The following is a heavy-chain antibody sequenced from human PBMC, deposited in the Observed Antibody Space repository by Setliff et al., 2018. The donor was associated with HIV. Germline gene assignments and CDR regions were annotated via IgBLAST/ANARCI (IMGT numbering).Heavy chain of an antibody. D-gene: IGHD6-19*01. CDR1: GGSFSNYY. CDR2: IYYSGST. J-gene: IGHJ2*01. CDR3: ARDGIAVAGTGWYFDL. V-gene: IGHV4-31*11. Sequence: PSETLSLTCAVYGGSFSNYYWSWIRQHPGKGLEWIGYIYYSGSTYYNTSLKSRVTISVDTSKNQFSLKLSSVTAADTAVYYCARDGIAVAGTGWYFDLWGRGTLVTVSS.